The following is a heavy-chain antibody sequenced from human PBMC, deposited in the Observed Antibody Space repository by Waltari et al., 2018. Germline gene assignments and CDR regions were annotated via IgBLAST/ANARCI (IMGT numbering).Heavy chain of an antibody. D-gene: IGHD3-3*01. CDR3: ARTRSGHSGVLYYYMDV. V-gene: IGHV4-4*07. CDR2: MYSSGTTKYSTGLNGIT. J-gene: IGHJ6*03. CDR1: GGSISGYY. Sequence: QVQLQESGPGLVKPSETLSLTCTVAGGSISGYYWSWIRQPAGKGLEWIGRMYSSGTTKYSTGLNGITNYNPSLKSRVSMSVDTSKNQFSLKLSSVTAADTAVYYCARTRSGHSGVLYYYMDVWGVGTTVTISS.